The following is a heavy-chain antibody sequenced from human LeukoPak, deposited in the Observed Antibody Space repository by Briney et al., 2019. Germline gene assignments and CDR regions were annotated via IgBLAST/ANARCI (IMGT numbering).Heavy chain of an antibody. J-gene: IGHJ4*02. CDR2: ISSSSSYT. CDR3: AKGPYDSSGYPKYYFDY. V-gene: IGHV3-11*03. Sequence: GGSLRLSCAASGFTFSDYYMSWIRQAPGKGLEWVSYISSSSSYTNYADSVKGRFTISRDNSKNTLYLQMNSLRAEDTAVYYCAKGPYDSSGYPKYYFDYWGQGILVTVSS. D-gene: IGHD3-22*01. CDR1: GFTFSDYY.